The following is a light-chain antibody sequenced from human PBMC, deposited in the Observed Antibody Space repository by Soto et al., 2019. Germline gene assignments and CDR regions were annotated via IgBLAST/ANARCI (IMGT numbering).Light chain of an antibody. CDR1: QSIDTW. CDR2: LAS. J-gene: IGKJ1*01. CDR3: HQYNSAPRS. Sequence: DIQMTQSPSILSASVGDRVTITCRASQSIDTWLAWYQQKPGKAPKLLIYLASTLKTGVPSRFSGGGSGKRFSLAIRSRQPDDRSTYSCHQYNSAPRSFGQETKVEI. V-gene: IGKV1-5*03.